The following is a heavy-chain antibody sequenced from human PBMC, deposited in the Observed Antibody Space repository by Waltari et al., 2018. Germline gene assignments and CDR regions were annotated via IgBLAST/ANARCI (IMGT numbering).Heavy chain of an antibody. D-gene: IGHD1-26*01. CDR2: IYYSGST. CDR1: GGSIRSHY. V-gene: IGHV4-59*11. Sequence: QVQLQESGPGLVKPSETLSLTCTVSGGSIRSHYWSWIRQPPGKGLEWIGYIYYSGSTNYNPSLKSRVTISVDTSKNQFSLKLSSVTAADTAVYYCARVSAKGNYWGQGTLVTVSS. CDR3: ARVSAKGNY. J-gene: IGHJ4*02.